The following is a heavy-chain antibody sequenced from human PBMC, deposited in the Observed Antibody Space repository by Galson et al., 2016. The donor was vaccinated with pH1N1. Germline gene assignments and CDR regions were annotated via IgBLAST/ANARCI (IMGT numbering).Heavy chain of an antibody. D-gene: IGHD4-17*01. CDR3: AHLGYGDYVGYFDY. CDR2: IYWNDDQ. CDR1: GFSLSTSGVG. V-gene: IGHV2-5*01. J-gene: IGHJ4*02. Sequence: PALVKPTQTLTLTCTFSGFSLSTSGVGVGWIRQSPGKALEWLALIYWNDDQRYSPSLKSRLTITKDTSKNQVVLTMTNMDPVDTATYYCAHLGYGDYVGYFDYWGQGTLVTVSS.